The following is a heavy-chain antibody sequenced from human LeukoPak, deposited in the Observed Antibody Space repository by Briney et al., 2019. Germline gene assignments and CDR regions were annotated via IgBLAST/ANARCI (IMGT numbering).Heavy chain of an antibody. CDR1: GVSIGSSHYY. Sequence: SETLSLTCTVSGVSIGSSHYYWSWIRQPPGKGLEWIGYIYYSGSTNYNPSLKSRVTISVDTSKNQFSLKLSSVTAADTAVYYCARGSPADDSSGYDFDYWGQGTLVTVSS. J-gene: IGHJ4*02. V-gene: IGHV4-61*01. CDR2: IYYSGST. CDR3: ARGSPADDSSGYDFDY. D-gene: IGHD3-22*01.